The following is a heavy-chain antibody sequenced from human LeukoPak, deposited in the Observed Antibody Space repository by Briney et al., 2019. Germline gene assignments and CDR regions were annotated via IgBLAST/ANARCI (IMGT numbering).Heavy chain of an antibody. CDR3: ARAHSGSYFWFDP. V-gene: IGHV3-66*01. CDR1: GFTVSSNY. J-gene: IGHJ5*02. Sequence: PGGSLRLSCAASGFTVSSNYMSWVRQAPGKGLEWVSVIYSGGSTYYADSVKGRFTISRDNSKNTLYLQMNSLRAEDTAVYYCARAHSGSYFWFDPWGQGTLVTVSS. D-gene: IGHD1-26*01. CDR2: IYSGGST.